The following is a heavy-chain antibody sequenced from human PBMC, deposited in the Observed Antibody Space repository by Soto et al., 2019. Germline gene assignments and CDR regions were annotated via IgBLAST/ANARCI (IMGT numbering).Heavy chain of an antibody. V-gene: IGHV3-23*01. Sequence: EVQLLESGGGLVQPGGSLRLSCAASGFTFSSYAMSWVRQAPGKGLGWVSAISGSGGSTYYADSVKGRFTISRDNSKNTLYLQMNSLRAEDTAVYYCAKSVDPGTYYYYGMDVWGQGTTVTVSS. D-gene: IGHD1-26*01. J-gene: IGHJ6*02. CDR1: GFTFSSYA. CDR3: AKSVDPGTYYYYGMDV. CDR2: ISGSGGST.